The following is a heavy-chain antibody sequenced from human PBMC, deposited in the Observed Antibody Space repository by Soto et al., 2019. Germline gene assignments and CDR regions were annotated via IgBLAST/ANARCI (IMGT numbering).Heavy chain of an antibody. J-gene: IGHJ4*02. CDR1: GFTFSSYG. V-gene: IGHV3-33*01. Sequence: QVQLVESGGGVVQPGRSLRLSCAASGFTFSSYGMHWVRQAPGKGLEWVAVIWYDGSNKYYADSVKGRFTISRDNSENTLYLQMNSLRAEDTAVYYCARGIDILTDYWGQGTLVTVSS. CDR3: ARGIDILTDY. D-gene: IGHD3-9*01. CDR2: IWYDGSNK.